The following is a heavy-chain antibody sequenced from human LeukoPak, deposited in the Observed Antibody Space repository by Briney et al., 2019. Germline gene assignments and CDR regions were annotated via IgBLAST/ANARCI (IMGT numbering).Heavy chain of an antibody. CDR1: DYTYTSYG. J-gene: IGHJ6*02. CDR3: ARDFDYDFWSGYFASYGMDV. V-gene: IGHV1-18*01. CDR2: ISGYNGNT. D-gene: IGHD3-3*01. Sequence: ASVKVSCKASDYTYTSYGISWVRQAPGQGLEWMGWISGYNGNTNYAQKFQARVTMTTDTSTTTAYMELRSLRSDDTAVYYCARDFDYDFWSGYFASYGMDVWGQGTTVTVPS.